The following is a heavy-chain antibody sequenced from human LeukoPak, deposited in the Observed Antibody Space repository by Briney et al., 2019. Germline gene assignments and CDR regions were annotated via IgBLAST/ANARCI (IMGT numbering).Heavy chain of an antibody. CDR1: GGSISNYY. D-gene: IGHD2-2*01. CDR3: ATEYCASSSCRFDS. CDR2: IYNSGST. Sequence: PSETLSLTCSVSGGSISNYYWSWLRQSPGEGPEWIGYIYNSGSTNYNPSLKSRVTISLDTSKKQFSLKLTSVTAADPAISYCATEYCASSSCRFDSWGQGTLVTVSS. V-gene: IGHV4-59*01. J-gene: IGHJ4*02.